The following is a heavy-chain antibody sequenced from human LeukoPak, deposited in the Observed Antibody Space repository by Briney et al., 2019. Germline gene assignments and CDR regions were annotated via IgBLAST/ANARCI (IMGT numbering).Heavy chain of an antibody. CDR3: TRVECTDGSCYTFDY. Sequence: PSETLSLTCTVSGGSITSRTYYWGWIRQPPGKGLEWIGSIHYSGSTYYSPSLKSRVTISVDTSKNQFSLMLRSVTAADTAVYYCTRVECTDGSCYTFDYWGPGTLVSVSS. D-gene: IGHD2-15*01. CDR1: GGSITSRTYY. V-gene: IGHV4-39*07. J-gene: IGHJ4*02. CDR2: IHYSGST.